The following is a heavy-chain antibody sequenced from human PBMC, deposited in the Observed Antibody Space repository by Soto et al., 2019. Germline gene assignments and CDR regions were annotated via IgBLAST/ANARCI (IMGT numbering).Heavy chain of an antibody. CDR2: IYSSVNT. CDR3: ARSVFH. Sequence: HVQLQESGPGLLKPSQTLALTCTVSACSIRSGVYYCSWIRQHPRQVLEWFGYIYSSVNTYYNPSLKSRVTISGDTSKNHFSLKLTSVTAAETAVYDWARSVFHWGQGTLVTVSS. J-gene: IGHJ4*02. CDR1: ACSIRSGVYY. D-gene: IGHD3-10*02. V-gene: IGHV4-31*03.